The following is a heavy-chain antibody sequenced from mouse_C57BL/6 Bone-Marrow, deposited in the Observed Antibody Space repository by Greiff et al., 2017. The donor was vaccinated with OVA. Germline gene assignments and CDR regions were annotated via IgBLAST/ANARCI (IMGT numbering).Heavy chain of an antibody. J-gene: IGHJ3*01. D-gene: IGHD1-2*01. CDR1: GYAFTNYL. CDR2: INPGSGGT. CDR3: ARSGYYGPGAY. Sequence: QVQLQQSGAELVRPGTSVQVSCKASGYAFTNYLIEWVKQRPGQGLEWIGVINPGSGGTNYNEKFKGKATLTADKSSITAYMQLSSLTSEDSAVYFCARSGYYGPGAYWGQGTLVTVSA. V-gene: IGHV1-54*01.